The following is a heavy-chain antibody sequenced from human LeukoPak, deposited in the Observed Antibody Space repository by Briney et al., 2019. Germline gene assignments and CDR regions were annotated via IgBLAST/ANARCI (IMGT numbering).Heavy chain of an antibody. J-gene: IGHJ4*02. D-gene: IGHD3-3*01. CDR2: ISGSGGST. V-gene: IGHV3-23*01. CDR1: GFTFNSYS. Sequence: GGSLRLSCAASGFTFNSYSMNWVRQAPGKGLEWVSAISGSGGSTYYADSVKGRFIISRDNSKNTLYLQMNSLRAEDTAVYYCAKPYYDFWSGWDWGQGTLVTVSS. CDR3: AKPYYDFWSGWD.